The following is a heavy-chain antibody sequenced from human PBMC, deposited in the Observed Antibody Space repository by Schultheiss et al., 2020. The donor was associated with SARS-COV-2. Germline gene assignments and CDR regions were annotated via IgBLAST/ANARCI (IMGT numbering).Heavy chain of an antibody. CDR3: ARDGREADAFDI. CDR1: GFTFSSYG. J-gene: IGHJ3*02. V-gene: IGHV3-30*12. Sequence: GGSLRLSCAASGFTFSSYGMHWVRQAPGKGLEWVAVISYDGSNKYYADSVKGRFTISRDNAKNSLYLQMNSLRAEDTAVYYCARDGREADAFDIWGQGTMVTVSS. CDR2: ISYDGSNK.